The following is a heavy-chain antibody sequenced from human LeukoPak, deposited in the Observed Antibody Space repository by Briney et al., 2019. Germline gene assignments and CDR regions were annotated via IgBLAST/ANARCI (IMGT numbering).Heavy chain of an antibody. Sequence: GGSLSLSCAASGFSFVAYAMDWVRQGPGQGLEWVSGVSWYSRSFTYVDPVRGRFTISRDNAKNALYLQMNSLRAEDTAVYYCARDLRGWEHHDAFDIWGQGTMVTVSS. D-gene: IGHD1-26*01. CDR2: VSWYSRSF. CDR1: GFSFVAYA. CDR3: ARDLRGWEHHDAFDI. J-gene: IGHJ3*02. V-gene: IGHV3-9*01.